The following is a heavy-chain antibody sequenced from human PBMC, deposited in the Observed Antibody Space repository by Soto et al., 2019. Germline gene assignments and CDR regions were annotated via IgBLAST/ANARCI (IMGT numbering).Heavy chain of an antibody. D-gene: IGHD3-3*01. J-gene: IGHJ4*02. CDR1: GGSISSGGYY. V-gene: IGHV4-31*03. CDR3: ARARAITIFGVVIPHYFGF. Sequence: PSETLSLTCTVSGGSISSGGYYWSWIRQHPGKGLEWIGYIYYSGSTYYNPSLKIRGTISVDTSKNQFSLKLSSVTAADTAVYYCARARAITIFGVVIPHYFGFWGQGNLVTVS. CDR2: IYYSGST.